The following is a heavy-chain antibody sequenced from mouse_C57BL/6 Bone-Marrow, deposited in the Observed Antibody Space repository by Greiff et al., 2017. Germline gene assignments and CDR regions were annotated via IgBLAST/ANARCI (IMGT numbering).Heavy chain of an antibody. Sequence: VQGVESGAELVRPGSSVKLSCKASGYTFTSYWMHWVKQRPIQGLEWIGNIDPSDSETHYNQKFKDKATLTVDKSSSTAYMQVSSLTSEDSAVYYCARWDYGSSPLYAMDYWGQGTSVTVSS. V-gene: IGHV1-52*01. CDR2: IDPSDSET. CDR3: ARWDYGSSPLYAMDY. J-gene: IGHJ4*01. CDR1: GYTFTSYW. D-gene: IGHD1-1*01.